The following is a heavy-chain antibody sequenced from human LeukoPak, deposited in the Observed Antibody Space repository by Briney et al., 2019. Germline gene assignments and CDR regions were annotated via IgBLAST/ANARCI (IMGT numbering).Heavy chain of an antibody. Sequence: ASVKVSCKASGYTFTSYDINWVRQATGQGLEWMGWMNPNSGNTGHAQKFQGRVTMTRNTSISTAYMELSSLRPEDTAVYYCARERRVGYSYGFGYWGQGTLVTVSS. CDR1: GYTFTSYD. CDR3: ARERRVGYSYGFGY. V-gene: IGHV1-8*01. D-gene: IGHD5-18*01. CDR2: MNPNSGNT. J-gene: IGHJ4*02.